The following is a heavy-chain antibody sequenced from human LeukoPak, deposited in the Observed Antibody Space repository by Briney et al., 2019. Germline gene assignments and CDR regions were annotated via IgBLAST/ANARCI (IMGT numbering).Heavy chain of an antibody. CDR2: ISYDGSNK. V-gene: IGHV3-30*18. J-gene: IGHJ4*02. CDR1: GFTFSSYG. D-gene: IGHD4-17*01. CDR3: AKEDYGDYFDY. Sequence: GRSLRLSCAASGFTFSSYGMHWVRQAPGKGLEWVAVISYDGSNKYYADSVKGRFTISRDNSKNTLYLQMSSLRAEDTAVYYCAKEDYGDYFDYWGQGTLVTVSS.